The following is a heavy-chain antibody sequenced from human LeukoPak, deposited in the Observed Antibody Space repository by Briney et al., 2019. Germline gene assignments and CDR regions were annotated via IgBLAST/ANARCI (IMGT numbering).Heavy chain of an antibody. V-gene: IGHV3-23*01. D-gene: IGHD2-8*01. J-gene: IGHJ6*02. Sequence: PGGSLRLSCAASGFTFRSYAMSWVRQAPRQGLEWVSTICGGGGSTYYKDSVKGRFTISRDNSRNTLYLQMNSLRAEDTALYYCAKVMGYNYDYGMDVWGQGTTVTVSS. CDR1: GFTFRSYA. CDR2: ICGGGGST. CDR3: AKVMGYNYDYGMDV.